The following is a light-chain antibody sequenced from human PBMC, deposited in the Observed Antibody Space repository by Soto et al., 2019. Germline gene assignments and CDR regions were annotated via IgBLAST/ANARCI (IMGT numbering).Light chain of an antibody. CDR1: QSVSSY. CDR3: QQRSNWLT. CDR2: DAS. J-gene: IGKJ4*01. V-gene: IGKV3-11*01. Sequence: DIVLTQFPATLFLSPGERATLSCRASQSVSSYLAWYQQKPGQAPRLLIYDASNRATGIPARFSGSGSGTDFTLTISSLEPEDFAVYYCQQRSNWLTFGGGTKVDIK.